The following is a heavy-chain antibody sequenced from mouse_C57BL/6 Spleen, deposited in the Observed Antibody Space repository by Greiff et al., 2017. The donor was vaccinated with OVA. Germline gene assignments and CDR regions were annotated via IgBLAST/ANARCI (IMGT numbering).Heavy chain of an antibody. CDR1: GFSFNTYA. CDR3: VRQMITTMWGSYYYAMDY. V-gene: IGHV10-1*01. J-gene: IGHJ4*01. Sequence: EVKLVESGGGLVQPKGSLKLSCAASGFSFNTYAMNWVRQAPGKGLEWVARIRSKSNNYATYYADSVKDRFTISRDDSESMLYLQMNNLKTEDTAMYYCVRQMITTMWGSYYYAMDYWGQGTSVTVSA. CDR2: IRSKSNNYAT. D-gene: IGHD2-4*01.